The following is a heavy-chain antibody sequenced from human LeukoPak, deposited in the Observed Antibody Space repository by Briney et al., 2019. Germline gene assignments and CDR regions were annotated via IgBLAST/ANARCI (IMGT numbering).Heavy chain of an antibody. Sequence: ASVKASCKASGYTFTSYGISWVRQAPGQGLEWMGWISAYNGNTNYAQKLQGRVTMTTDTSTSTAYMELRRLRSGVTAAYYCARDGPFGDILTAYWGQGTLVTVSS. J-gene: IGHJ4*02. CDR1: GYTFTSYG. D-gene: IGHD3-9*01. CDR3: ARDGPFGDILTAY. V-gene: IGHV1-18*01. CDR2: ISAYNGNT.